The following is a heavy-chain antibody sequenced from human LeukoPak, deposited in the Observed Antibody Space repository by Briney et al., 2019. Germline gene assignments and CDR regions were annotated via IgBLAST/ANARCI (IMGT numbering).Heavy chain of an antibody. CDR3: ARKGITIFGVAYYDDAFDI. CDR2: IKQDGSEK. CDR1: GFTFSSYW. V-gene: IGHV3-7*01. Sequence: GGSLRLSCAASGFTFSSYWMSWVRQAPGKGLEWVANIKQDGSEKYYVDSVKGRFTISRDNAKNSLYLQMNSLRAEDTAVYYCARKGITIFGVAYYDDAFDIWGQGTMVTVSS. J-gene: IGHJ3*02. D-gene: IGHD3-3*01.